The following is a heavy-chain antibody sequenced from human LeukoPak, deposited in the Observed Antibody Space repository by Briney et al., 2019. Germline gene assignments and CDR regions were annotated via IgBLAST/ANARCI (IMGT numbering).Heavy chain of an antibody. J-gene: IGHJ4*02. CDR1: GGSISSSSYY. CDR3: ARGREAAAGFDY. CDR2: INHSGST. Sequence: SETLSLTCTVSGGSISSSSYYWGWIRQPPGKGLEWIGEINHSGSTNYNPSLKSRVTISVDTSKNQFSLKLSSVTAADTAVYYCARGREAAAGFDYWGQGTLVTVSS. D-gene: IGHD6-13*01. V-gene: IGHV4-39*07.